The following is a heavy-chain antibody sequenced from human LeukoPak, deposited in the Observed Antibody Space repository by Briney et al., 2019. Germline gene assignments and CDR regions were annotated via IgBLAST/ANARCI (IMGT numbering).Heavy chain of an antibody. V-gene: IGHV4-30-2*01. CDR1: GGSISSGGYS. Sequence: SQTLSLTCAVSGGSISSGGYSWSWIRQPPGKGLEWIGYIYHSGSTYYNPSLKSRVTISVDRSKNQFSLKLSSVTAADTAVYYCARLQLNEYYFDYWGQGTLVTVSS. D-gene: IGHD4-11*01. CDR3: ARLQLNEYYFDY. CDR2: IYHSGST. J-gene: IGHJ4*02.